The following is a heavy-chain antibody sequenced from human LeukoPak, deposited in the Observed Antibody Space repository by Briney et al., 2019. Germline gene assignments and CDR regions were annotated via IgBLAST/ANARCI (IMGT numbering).Heavy chain of an antibody. V-gene: IGHV4-59*05. D-gene: IGHD2-8*02. J-gene: IGHJ6*02. CDR3: ATTVTGGYYYGMDI. Sequence: GSLRLSCAASGFTVSSNYMSWVRQPPGKGLEWIGSIYYSGSTYYNPSLKSRVTISVDTSKNQFSLKLSSVTAADTAVYYCATTVTGGYYYGMDIWGQGTTVTVSS. CDR2: IYYSGST. CDR1: GFTVSSNY.